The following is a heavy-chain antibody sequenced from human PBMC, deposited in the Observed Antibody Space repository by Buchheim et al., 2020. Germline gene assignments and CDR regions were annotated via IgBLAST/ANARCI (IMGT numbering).Heavy chain of an antibody. D-gene: IGHD2-15*01. CDR1: GFTFSNAW. V-gene: IGHV3-15*01. J-gene: IGHJ5*02. Sequence: VQLVESGGGLVKPGESLRVSCAASGFTFSNAWMNWVRQAPGKGLEWVGRIKSKSDDGTTDYAAPVKGRFTISRDDSKNTLSLQMNSLKIEDTAMYYCVTPNQGYCSGGTCGGTWGQGTL. CDR3: VTPNQGYCSGGTCGGT. CDR2: IKSKSDDGTT.